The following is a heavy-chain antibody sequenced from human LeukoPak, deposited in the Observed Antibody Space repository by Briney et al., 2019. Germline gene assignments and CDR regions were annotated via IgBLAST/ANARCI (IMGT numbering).Heavy chain of an antibody. V-gene: IGHV3-15*01. CDR1: GVTFSNAW. CDR2: SKSKTDGGTT. J-gene: IGHJ4*02. D-gene: IGHD2-15*01. CDR3: ATDGYCSGGSCYSYDN. Sequence: GGSLRLSCAASGVTFSNAWVTCVRQAPGKGLEWVGRSKSKTDGGTTDYGAPVKGRFSISRDDSKSTLYLQMNSLKTEDTAVYYCATDGYCSGGSCYSYDNWGQGTLVTVSS.